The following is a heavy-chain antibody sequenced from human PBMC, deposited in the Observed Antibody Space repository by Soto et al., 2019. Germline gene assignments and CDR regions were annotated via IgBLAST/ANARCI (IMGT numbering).Heavy chain of an antibody. J-gene: IGHJ4*02. D-gene: IGHD3-3*01. CDR2: IISIFGTA. CDR3: ARGVQTDYDFWSGYLYYFDY. Sequence: QVQLVQSGAEVKKPGSSVKVSCKASGGTFSSYAISWVRQAPGQGLEWMGGIISIFGTANYAQKFQGRVTITADESTSTAYMELSSLRSEDTAVYYCARGVQTDYDFWSGYLYYFDYWGQGTLVTVSS. CDR1: GGTFSSYA. V-gene: IGHV1-69*01.